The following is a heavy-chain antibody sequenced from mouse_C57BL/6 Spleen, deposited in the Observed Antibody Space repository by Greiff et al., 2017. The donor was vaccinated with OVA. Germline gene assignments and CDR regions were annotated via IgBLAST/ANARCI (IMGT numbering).Heavy chain of an antibody. CDR2: ISYDGSN. Sequence: EVQLQESGPGLVKPSQSLSLTCSVTGYSITSGYYWNWIRQFPGNKLEWMGYISYDGSNNYNPSLKNRISITRDTSKNQFFLKLKSVTTAATAAYYCSRAGSLDYWGQGTTLTVSS. J-gene: IGHJ2*01. V-gene: IGHV3-6*01. CDR1: GYSITSGYY. D-gene: IGHD1-1*01. CDR3: SRAGSLDY.